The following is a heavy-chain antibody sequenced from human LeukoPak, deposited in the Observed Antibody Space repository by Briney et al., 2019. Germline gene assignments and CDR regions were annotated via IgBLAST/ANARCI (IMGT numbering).Heavy chain of an antibody. V-gene: IGHV3-7*05. CDR2: INQGGSEK. CDR3: ATGLYSYGFHY. J-gene: IGHJ4*02. CDR1: GFTFNSYW. D-gene: IGHD5-18*01. Sequence: GGSLRLSCVVSGFTFNSYWMSWVRQAPGRGLEWVANINQGGSEKNYVDSVKGRFTISRDGAKSSLYLQMNSLRAEDTAVYCCATGLYSYGFHYWGQGTLVTVSS.